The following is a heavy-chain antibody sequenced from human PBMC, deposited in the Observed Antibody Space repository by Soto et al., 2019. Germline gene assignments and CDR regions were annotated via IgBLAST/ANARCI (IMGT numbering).Heavy chain of an antibody. CDR3: ARDRGYGSGS. J-gene: IGHJ4*02. CDR2: ISPTGST. V-gene: IGHV4-34*01. Sequence: QVQLQQWGAGLLKPSETLSLTCAVYGGSFSGYYWSWIRQPPEKGLEWIGEISPTGSTNYSPSLKSRVTISVDVSKNQFSLKLSSVTAADTAVYYCARDRGYGSGSWGQGTLVTVSS. CDR1: GGSFSGYY. D-gene: IGHD3-10*01.